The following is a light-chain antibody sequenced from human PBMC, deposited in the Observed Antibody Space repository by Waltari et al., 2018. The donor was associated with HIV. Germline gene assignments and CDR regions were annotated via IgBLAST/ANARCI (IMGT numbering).Light chain of an antibody. CDR3: QLYNNWPPWT. V-gene: IGKV3-15*01. J-gene: IGKJ1*01. CDR2: GAS. CDR1: QNVKRN. Sequence: VITQSPATVSVSPGESANITGRASQNVKRNTAWYLQKPGQGPRLIIYGASIRATGIPVRFSGTGSGTDFTLTISSLQSEDFALYFCQLYNNWPPWTFGQGTKVDIK.